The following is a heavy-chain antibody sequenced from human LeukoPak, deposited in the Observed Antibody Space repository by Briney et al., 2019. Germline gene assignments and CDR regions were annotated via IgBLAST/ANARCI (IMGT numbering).Heavy chain of an antibody. CDR3: ARHEGYDFWSGLRGWFDP. Sequence: GDSLKTSGKAPGYSFTIYWISWVRQMPGKGLEWTGIIYPGDSDTRYSPYFQGQVTISADKSISTAYLQWSSLKASDTAMYYCARHEGYDFWSGLRGWFDPWGQGTLVTVSS. J-gene: IGHJ5*02. CDR2: IYPGDSDT. CDR1: GYSFTIYW. D-gene: IGHD3-3*01. V-gene: IGHV5-51*01.